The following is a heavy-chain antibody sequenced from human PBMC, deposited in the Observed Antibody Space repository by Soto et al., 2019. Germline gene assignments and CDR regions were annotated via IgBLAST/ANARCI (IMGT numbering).Heavy chain of an antibody. V-gene: IGHV4-39*01. CDR2: IYYSGKT. CDR3: ASSLWHYYYNAMDV. J-gene: IGHJ6*02. Sequence: SETLSLTCTVSSASISSSNYYWAWIRQPPGKGLEWIGTIYYSGKTDYNSSLKSRVTISVDTSNNQFSLKLSSVTAADTAVYYCASSLWHYYYNAMDVWGQGNTVTVS. D-gene: IGHD2-21*01. CDR1: SASISSSNYY.